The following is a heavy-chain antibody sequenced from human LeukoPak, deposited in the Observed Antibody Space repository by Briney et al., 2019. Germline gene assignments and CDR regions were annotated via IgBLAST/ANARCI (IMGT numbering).Heavy chain of an antibody. CDR1: GYTFTGYY. D-gene: IGHD6-19*01. CDR3: ARDSGSGWSSEDY. V-gene: IGHV1-2*06. CDR2: INPNSGGT. Sequence: ASVKVSCKASGYTFTGYYMHCVRQAPGQGLEWMGRINPNSGGTNYAQKFQGRVTMTRDTSISTAYMELSRLRSDDTAVYYCARDSGSGWSSEDYWGQGTLVTVS. J-gene: IGHJ4*02.